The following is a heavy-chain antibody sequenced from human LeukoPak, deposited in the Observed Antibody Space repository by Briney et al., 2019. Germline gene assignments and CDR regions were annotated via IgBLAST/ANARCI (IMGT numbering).Heavy chain of an antibody. J-gene: IGHJ4*02. CDR1: GFPFSSYW. CDR2: IKQDGSDK. CDR3: ARGYSSSWYQFEY. V-gene: IGHV3-7*01. Sequence: GGSLRLSCAASGFPFSSYWMSWVRQAPGKGLEWVANIKQDGSDKYYVDSVKGRFTISRDNAKNSLYLQMNSLRADDTAVYYCARGYSSSWYQFEYWGQGTLVTVSS. D-gene: IGHD6-13*01.